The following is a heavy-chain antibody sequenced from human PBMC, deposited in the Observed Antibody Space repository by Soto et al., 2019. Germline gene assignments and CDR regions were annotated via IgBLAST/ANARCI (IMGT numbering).Heavy chain of an antibody. D-gene: IGHD3-9*01. CDR2: IIPIFGTA. V-gene: IGHV1-69*05. J-gene: IGHJ4*02. Sequence: SVKVSCKASGGTFSSYAISWVRQAPGQGLEWMGGIIPIFGTANYAQKLQGRVTMTTDTSTSTAYMELRSLRSDDTAVYYCARSTIFRPYYFDYWGQGTLVTV. CDR3: ARSTIFRPYYFDY. CDR1: GGTFSSYA.